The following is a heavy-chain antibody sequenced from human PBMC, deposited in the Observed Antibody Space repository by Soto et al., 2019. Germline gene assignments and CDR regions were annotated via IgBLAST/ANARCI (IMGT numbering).Heavy chain of an antibody. CDR3: ARHSTDYGFDP. D-gene: IGHD4-17*01. V-gene: IGHV4-59*08. Sequence: QVQLQESGPGLVKPSETLSLTCTVAGGSITSSYYWAWIRQPPGRRLEWIRHIHSRVRTNQIPSLKSRVTISMDASKSQFYLRLSSVTAGDTAVYFCARHSTDYGFDPWGQGTLVTVSS. J-gene: IGHJ5*02. CDR1: GGSITSSYY. CDR2: IHSRVRT.